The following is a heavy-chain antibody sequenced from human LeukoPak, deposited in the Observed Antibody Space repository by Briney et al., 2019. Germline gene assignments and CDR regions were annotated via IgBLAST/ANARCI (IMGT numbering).Heavy chain of an antibody. D-gene: IGHD1-26*01. J-gene: IGHJ6*02. Sequence: GGSLRLSCAASGFTFDDYGMIWVRQAPGKGLEWVSAINWNGGSTGYADSVKGRFTISRDNAKNSLYLQMNSLRTEDTALYYCAKDSGSGSYYYYYGMDVWGQGTTVTVSS. CDR1: GFTFDDYG. CDR2: INWNGGST. V-gene: IGHV3-20*04. CDR3: AKDSGSGSYYYYYGMDV.